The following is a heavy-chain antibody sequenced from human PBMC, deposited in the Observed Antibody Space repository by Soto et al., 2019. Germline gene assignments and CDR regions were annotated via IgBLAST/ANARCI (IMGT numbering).Heavy chain of an antibody. CDR1: GFTFSSYG. J-gene: IGHJ6*01. D-gene: IGHD3-9*01. CDR3: ARDAETYYDILTGTCMDV. CDR2: IWYDGSNK. Sequence: QVQLVESGGGVVQPGRSLRLSCAASGFTFSSYGMHWVRQAPGKGLEWVAVIWYDGSNKYYADSVEGRFTISRDNSKNTLYLQMNSLRAEDTAVYYCARDAETYYDILTGTCMDVW. V-gene: IGHV3-33*01.